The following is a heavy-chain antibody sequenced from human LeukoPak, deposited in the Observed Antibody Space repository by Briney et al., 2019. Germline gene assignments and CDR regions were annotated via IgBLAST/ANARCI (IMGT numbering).Heavy chain of an antibody. V-gene: IGHV3-21*01. CDR2: ISSSSSYI. CDR3: ARGCSGVGCYGTSFDF. Sequence: PGGSLRLSCAASGFTFSSDSMNWVRQAPGKGREWVSSISSSSSYIYYADSVQGRFTISRDNAKNSLYLQMNSLRAEGTAVYYCARGCSGVGCYGTSFDFWGQGTLVTVSS. CDR1: GFTFSSDS. D-gene: IGHD2-15*01. J-gene: IGHJ4*02.